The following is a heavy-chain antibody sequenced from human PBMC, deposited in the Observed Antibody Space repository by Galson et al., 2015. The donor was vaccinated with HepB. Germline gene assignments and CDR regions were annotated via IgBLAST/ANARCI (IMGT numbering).Heavy chain of an antibody. J-gene: IGHJ6*02. D-gene: IGHD6-13*01. V-gene: IGHV4-39*01. CDR3: ARGYSSSWYIPNYGMDV. Sequence: ETLSLTCTVSGGSISSSSYYWGWIRQPPGKGLEWIGSIYYSGSTYYNPSLKSRVTISVDTSKNQFSLKLSSVTAADTAVYYCARGYSSSWYIPNYGMDVWGQGTTVTVSS. CDR1: GGSISSSSYY. CDR2: IYYSGST.